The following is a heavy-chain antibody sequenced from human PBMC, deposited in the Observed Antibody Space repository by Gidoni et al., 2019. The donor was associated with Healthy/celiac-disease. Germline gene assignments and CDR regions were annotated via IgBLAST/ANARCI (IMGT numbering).Heavy chain of an antibody. CDR1: GFTFSSYA. CDR3: AKDQEGGSGCLLY. J-gene: IGHJ4*02. D-gene: IGHD6-19*01. V-gene: IGHV3-23*01. CDR2: ISGSGGST. Sequence: EVQLLESGGGLVQPGGSLRLTCAASGFTFSSYAMSWVRQAPGKGLEWVSAISGSGGSTYYADSVKGRFTISRDNSKNTLYLQMNSLRAEDTAVYYCAKDQEGGSGCLLYWGQGTLVTVSS.